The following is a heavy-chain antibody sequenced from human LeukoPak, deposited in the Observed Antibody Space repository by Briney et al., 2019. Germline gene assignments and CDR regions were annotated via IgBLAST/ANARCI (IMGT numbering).Heavy chain of an antibody. CDR2: ISGSGGST. CDR1: GFTFSSYA. J-gene: IGHJ4*02. D-gene: IGHD3-3*01. V-gene: IGHV3-23*01. CDR3: AKEGGFGVAPR. Sequence: GGSLRLSCAASGFTFSSYAMSWVRQAPGKGLEWVSAISGSGGSTYYADSVKGRFTISIDYSKNTLYLQMNSLRAEDTAVYYCAKEGGFGVAPRWGQGTLVTVSS.